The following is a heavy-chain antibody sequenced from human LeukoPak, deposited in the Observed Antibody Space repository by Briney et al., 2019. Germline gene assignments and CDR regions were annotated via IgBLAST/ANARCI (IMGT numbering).Heavy chain of an antibody. CDR1: GGSISSGGYY. J-gene: IGHJ3*02. CDR3: ARWPTYYDFWSGAGDAFDI. V-gene: IGHV4-31*11. Sequence: SETLSLTCAVSGGSISSGGYYWSWIRQHPGKGLEWIGYIYYSGSTYYNPSLKSRVTISVDTSKNQFSLKLSSVTAADTAVYYCARWPTYYDFWSGAGDAFDIWGQGTMVTVSS. CDR2: IYYSGST. D-gene: IGHD3-3*01.